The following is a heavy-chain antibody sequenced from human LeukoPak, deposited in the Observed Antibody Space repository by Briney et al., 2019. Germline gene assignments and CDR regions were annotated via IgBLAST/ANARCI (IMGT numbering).Heavy chain of an antibody. D-gene: IGHD6-13*01. CDR2: IYSGGET. CDR3: TRDPPAVAINTYA. V-gene: IGHV3-66*01. CDR1: GVSVSSNF. J-gene: IGHJ5*02. Sequence: GGSLRLSCAASGVSVSSNFMIWVRQAPGKGLEWVSLIYSGGETSYADSVKGRFSISRDNSKNTLYLQMNSLRIEDTAEYYCTRDPPAVAINTYAWGQGTLVTVSS.